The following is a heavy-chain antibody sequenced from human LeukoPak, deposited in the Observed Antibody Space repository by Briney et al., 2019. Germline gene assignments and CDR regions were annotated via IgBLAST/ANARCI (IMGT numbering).Heavy chain of an antibody. J-gene: IGHJ4*02. D-gene: IGHD5-18*01. CDR2: IYYSGST. CDR3: ARSHSYGIDY. Sequence: SGTLSLTCTVSGCSLSSYYLSWIRQPPGKGLEWIGYIYYSGSTNYNPSLKSRVTISVDTSKNQFSLKLSSVTAADTAVYYCARSHSYGIDYWGQGTLVTVSS. V-gene: IGHV4-59*08. CDR1: GCSLSSYY.